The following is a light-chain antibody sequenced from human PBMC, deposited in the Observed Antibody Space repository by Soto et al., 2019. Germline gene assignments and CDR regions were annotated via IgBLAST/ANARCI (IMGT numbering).Light chain of an antibody. CDR3: QQYAHLPIT. J-gene: IGKJ5*01. V-gene: IGKV1-33*01. CDR2: DAS. CDR1: QDISNY. Sequence: DIQMTQSPSSLSASVGDRVTITCQASQDISNYLNWYQQKIGKAPKLLIYDASNLEAGVPSKFSGSGSGTDFTFTISSLQPEDFATYYCQQYAHLPITFGQGTRREIK.